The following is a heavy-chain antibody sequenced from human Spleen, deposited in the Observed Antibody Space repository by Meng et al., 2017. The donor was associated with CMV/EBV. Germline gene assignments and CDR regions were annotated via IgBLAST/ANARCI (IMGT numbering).Heavy chain of an antibody. CDR1: GGSFSGYY. CDR3: ARQLRVMVYANYYYYGMDV. D-gene: IGHD2-8*01. V-gene: IGHV4-34*01. Sequence: SETLSLTCAVYGGSFSGYYWSWIRQPPGKGLGWIGEINHSGSTNYNPSLKSRVTISVDTSKNQFSLKLSSVTAADTAVYYCARQLRVMVYANYYYYGMDVWGQGTTVTVSS. CDR2: INHSGST. J-gene: IGHJ6*02.